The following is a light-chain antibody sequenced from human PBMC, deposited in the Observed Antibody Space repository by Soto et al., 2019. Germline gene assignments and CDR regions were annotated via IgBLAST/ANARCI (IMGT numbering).Light chain of an antibody. Sequence: DIVMTQSPLSLPVTPGEPASISCRSSQSLLHSNGYNYLDWYLQKPGQSPQLLIYLGSNRASGVTARFSGSGSGADFTLKISRVEAEDVGVYYCMQALQTPLTFGGGPKVEIK. CDR2: LGS. V-gene: IGKV2-28*01. CDR1: QSLLHSNGYNY. CDR3: MQALQTPLT. J-gene: IGKJ4*01.